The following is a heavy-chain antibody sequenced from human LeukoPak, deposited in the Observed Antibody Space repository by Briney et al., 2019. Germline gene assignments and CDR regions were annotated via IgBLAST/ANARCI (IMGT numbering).Heavy chain of an antibody. CDR3: ARDYYDSSGYYD. CDR2: IYHSGST. CDR1: GYSISSGYC. Sequence: SETLSLTCTVSGYSISSGYCWGWIRQPPGKGLEWIGSIYHSGSTYYNPSLKSRVTISVDTSKNQFSLKLSSVTAADTAVYYCARDYYDSSGYYDWGQGTLVTVSS. D-gene: IGHD3-22*01. V-gene: IGHV4-38-2*02. J-gene: IGHJ4*02.